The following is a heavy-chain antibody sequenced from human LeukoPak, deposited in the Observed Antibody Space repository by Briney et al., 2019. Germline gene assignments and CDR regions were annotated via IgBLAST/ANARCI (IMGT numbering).Heavy chain of an antibody. Sequence: PGGSLRLSCAASGFTFSSYDMNWVRQAPGKGLEWVSYISSGSSYIYYADSVKGRYTISRDNAKNSLYLQMNSLRAEDTAMYYCARDRGYYDILTGSRTIGPGGPVWGQGTLVTVSS. CDR2: ISSGSSYI. V-gene: IGHV3-21*06. D-gene: IGHD3-9*01. CDR1: GFTFSSYD. J-gene: IGHJ4*02. CDR3: ARDRGYYDILTGSRTIGPGGPV.